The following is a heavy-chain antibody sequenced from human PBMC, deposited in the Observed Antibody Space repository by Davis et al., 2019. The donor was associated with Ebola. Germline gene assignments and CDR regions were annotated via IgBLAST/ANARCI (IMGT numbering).Heavy chain of an antibody. Sequence: SVKVSCKASGGTFSSYAISWVRQAPGQGLEWMGGIIPIFGTANYAQKFQGRVTMTRNTSISTAYMELSSLRSEDTAVYYCARGYCSSTSCYGTSDNWFDPWGQGTLVTVSS. CDR2: IIPIFGTA. CDR3: ARGYCSSTSCYGTSDNWFDP. D-gene: IGHD2-2*01. V-gene: IGHV1-69*05. J-gene: IGHJ5*02. CDR1: GGTFSSYA.